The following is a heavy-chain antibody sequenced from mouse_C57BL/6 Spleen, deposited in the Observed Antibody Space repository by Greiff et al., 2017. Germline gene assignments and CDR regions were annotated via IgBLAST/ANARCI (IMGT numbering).Heavy chain of an antibody. J-gene: IGHJ1*03. CDR3: ARSDHDYEWYFDV. CDR1: GYAFTNYL. CDR2: INPGSGGT. V-gene: IGHV1-54*01. D-gene: IGHD2-4*01. Sequence: VQLQESGAELVRPGTSVKVSCKASGYAFTNYLIEWVKQRPGQGLEWIGVINPGSGGTNYNEKFKGKATLTADKSSSTAYMQLSSLTSEDSAVYFCARSDHDYEWYFDVWGTGTTVTVSS.